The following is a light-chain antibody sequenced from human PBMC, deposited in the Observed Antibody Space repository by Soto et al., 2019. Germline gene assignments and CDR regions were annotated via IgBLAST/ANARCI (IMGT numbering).Light chain of an antibody. CDR2: GAS. Sequence: DIQMTQSPSSLSASVGDRVTITCRASQSITIYLNWYQQQPGKAPRLLIYGASTLQTGVPSRFSGSGSGTGFTFTISSLQPEDFATYYCQQYESLPLTFGQGTRLEIK. CDR1: QSITIY. V-gene: IGKV1-33*01. J-gene: IGKJ5*01. CDR3: QQYESLPLT.